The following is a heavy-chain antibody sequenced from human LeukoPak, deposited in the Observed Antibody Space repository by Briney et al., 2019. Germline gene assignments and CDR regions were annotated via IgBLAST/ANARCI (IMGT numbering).Heavy chain of an antibody. CDR2: ISGSGGST. CDR3: AKPSQYRLRFGCVYFDY. Sequence: PGGSLRLSCAASGFTFSSYAMSWVRQAPGEGLEWVSAISGSGGSTYYADSVKGRFTIYRDNSKNTLYLQMNSLRAEDTAVYYCAKPSQYRLRFGCVYFDYWGQGTLVTVSS. D-gene: IGHD3-3*01. J-gene: IGHJ4*02. CDR1: GFTFSSYA. V-gene: IGHV3-23*01.